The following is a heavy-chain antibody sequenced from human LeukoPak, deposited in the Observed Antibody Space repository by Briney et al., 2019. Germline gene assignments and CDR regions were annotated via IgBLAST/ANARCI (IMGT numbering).Heavy chain of an antibody. Sequence: KASETLSLTCTVSGGSISSYYWSWIRQPPGKGLEWIGYIYYSGSTNYSPSLKSRVTISVDTSKNQFSLKLSSVTAADTAVYYCASLLYSGSWYSWYYFDYWGQGTLVTVSS. CDR1: GGSISSYY. V-gene: IGHV4-59*08. D-gene: IGHD6-13*01. CDR2: IYYSGST. J-gene: IGHJ4*02. CDR3: ASLLYSGSWYSWYYFDY.